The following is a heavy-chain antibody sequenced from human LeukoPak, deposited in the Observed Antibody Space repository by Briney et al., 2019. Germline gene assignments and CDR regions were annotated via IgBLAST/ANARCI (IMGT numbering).Heavy chain of an antibody. CDR2: IKKDGSEE. CDR1: GFTLNSYL. J-gene: IGHJ3*01. V-gene: IGHV3-7*01. CDR3: ARSNPNRNALDL. Sequence: GGSLRLSRAASGFTLNSYLMSWVRQAPGGGLEWVANIKKDGSEENYLDSVKGRFTVSRDNAKNSLYLQMNSLRGEDTAVYYCARSNPNRNALDLWGQGTMVTISS. D-gene: IGHD1-14*01.